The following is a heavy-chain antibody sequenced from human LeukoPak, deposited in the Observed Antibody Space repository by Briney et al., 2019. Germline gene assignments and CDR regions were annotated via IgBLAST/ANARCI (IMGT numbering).Heavy chain of an antibody. CDR2: ISYDGSNK. CDR3: ARVDYGDFYNWFDP. J-gene: IGHJ5*02. V-gene: IGHV3-30*04. D-gene: IGHD4-17*01. CDR1: GFTFSSYA. Sequence: GGSLRLSCAASGFTFSSYAMHWVRQAPGKGLEWVAVISYDGSNKYYADSVKGRFTISRDNSKNTLYLQMNSLRAEDTAVYYCARVDYGDFYNWFDPWGQGTLVTVSS.